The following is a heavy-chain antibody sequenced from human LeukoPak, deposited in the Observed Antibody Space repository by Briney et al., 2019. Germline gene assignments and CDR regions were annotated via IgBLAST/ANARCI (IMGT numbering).Heavy chain of an antibody. CDR2: FSGSGGST. CDR1: GFTFSRFS. V-gene: IGHV3-23*01. D-gene: IGHD3-16*02. J-gene: IGHJ4*02. Sequence: PGGSLRLSCAASGFTFSRFSMWWVRQAPGKGLEWVSAFSGSGGSTYYADSVKGRFTISRDNSKNTLYLQMNSLRAEDTAVYYCAKVPMITFGGVFVPGHFDYWGQGTLVTVSS. CDR3: AKVPMITFGGVFVPGHFDY.